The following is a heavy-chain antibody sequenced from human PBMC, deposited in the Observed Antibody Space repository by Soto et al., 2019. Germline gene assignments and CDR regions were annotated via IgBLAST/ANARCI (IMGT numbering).Heavy chain of an antibody. J-gene: IGHJ6*03. D-gene: IGHD2-21*01. V-gene: IGHV3-49*03. Sequence: GGSLRLSCTASGFTFGDYAMSWSRQAPGKGLEWVGFIRSKAYGGTTEYAASVKGRFTISRDDSKSIAYLQMNSLKTEDTAVYYCTRVDIPYYYYMDVWGKGTTVTVSS. CDR2: IRSKAYGGTT. CDR3: TRVDIPYYYYMDV. CDR1: GFTFGDYA.